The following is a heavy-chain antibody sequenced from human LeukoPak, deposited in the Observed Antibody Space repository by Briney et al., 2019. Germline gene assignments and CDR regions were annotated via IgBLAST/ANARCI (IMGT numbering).Heavy chain of an antibody. V-gene: IGHV3-23*01. CDR1: GFTFSSYA. Sequence: GGSLRLSCAASGFTFSSYAMSWVRQAPGKGLEWVSAISGSGGSTYYADSVKGRFTISRDNSKNTLYLQMNSLRAEDTAVYYCAKWGRRGRNSSGPHFDYWGQGTLVTVSS. J-gene: IGHJ4*02. CDR2: ISGSGGST. CDR3: AKWGRRGRNSSGPHFDY. D-gene: IGHD6-19*01.